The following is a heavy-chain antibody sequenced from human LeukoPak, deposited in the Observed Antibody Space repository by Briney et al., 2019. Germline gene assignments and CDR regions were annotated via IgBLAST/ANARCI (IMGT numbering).Heavy chain of an antibody. Sequence: GESLKISCKGSGYSFTSYWIGWVRQMPGKGLEWMGIIYPGDSDTRYSPPFQGQVTISADKSISTAYLQWSSLKASDTAMYYCARVLDSGSYLGLWRRFDPWGQGTLVTVSS. CDR3: ARVLDSGSYLGLWRRFDP. CDR1: GYSFTSYW. J-gene: IGHJ5*02. V-gene: IGHV5-51*01. D-gene: IGHD1-26*01. CDR2: IYPGDSDT.